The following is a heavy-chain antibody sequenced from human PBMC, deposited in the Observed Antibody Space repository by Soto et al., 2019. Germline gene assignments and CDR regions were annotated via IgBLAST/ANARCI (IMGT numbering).Heavy chain of an antibody. D-gene: IGHD5-18*01. Sequence: GASVKVSCKASGYIFTSYYMHWVRQAPGQGLEWMGIINPSGGSTSYAQKFQGRVTMTRDTSTSTVYMELSSLRSEDTAVYYCARVRYSYGLRSDDAFDIWGQGTMVTVSS. V-gene: IGHV1-46*01. CDR2: INPSGGST. CDR3: ARVRYSYGLRSDDAFDI. J-gene: IGHJ3*02. CDR1: GYIFTSYY.